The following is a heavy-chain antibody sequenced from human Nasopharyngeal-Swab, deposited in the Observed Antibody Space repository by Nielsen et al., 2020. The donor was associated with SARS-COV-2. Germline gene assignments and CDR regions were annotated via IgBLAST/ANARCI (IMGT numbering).Heavy chain of an antibody. CDR1: GYTFTGYY. J-gene: IGHJ4*02. V-gene: IGHV1-2*06. Sequence: ASVKVSCKASGYTFTGYYMHWVRQAPGQGLEWMGRINPNSGGTNYAQKFQGRVTMTRDTSISTAYMELRSLRSDDTAVYYCARVDTAMAASDYWGQGTLVTVSS. CDR3: ARVDTAMAASDY. D-gene: IGHD5-18*01. CDR2: INPNSGGT.